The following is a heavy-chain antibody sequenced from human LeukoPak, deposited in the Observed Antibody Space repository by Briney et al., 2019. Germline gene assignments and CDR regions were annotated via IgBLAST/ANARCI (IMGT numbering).Heavy chain of an antibody. Sequence: GGSLRLSCAASGFTFSTSAMSWVRQAPGRGLQWVSAISGSSDGSYYADSVKGRFTVSRDNSKNTMYLQMNSLRDEDTAVYYCAKGTRSNWPYYFDYWGQGTLVTVSS. D-gene: IGHD1-1*01. CDR2: ISGSSDGS. J-gene: IGHJ4*02. CDR3: AKGTRSNWPYYFDY. CDR1: GFTFSTSA. V-gene: IGHV3-23*01.